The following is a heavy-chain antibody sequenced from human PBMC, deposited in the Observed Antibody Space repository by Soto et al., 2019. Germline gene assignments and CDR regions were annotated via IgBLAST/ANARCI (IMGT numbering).Heavy chain of an antibody. CDR1: GFTFSSYS. D-gene: IGHD2-2*01. CDR3: ARDSIVLVPAGLGRNWFDP. Sequence: PGGSLRLSCAASGFTFSSYSMNWVRQAPGKGLEWVSSISSSSSYIYYADSVKGRFTISRDNAKNSLYLQMNSLRAEDTAVYYCARDSIVLVPAGLGRNWFDPWGQGTLVTVSS. CDR2: ISSSSSYI. V-gene: IGHV3-21*01. J-gene: IGHJ5*02.